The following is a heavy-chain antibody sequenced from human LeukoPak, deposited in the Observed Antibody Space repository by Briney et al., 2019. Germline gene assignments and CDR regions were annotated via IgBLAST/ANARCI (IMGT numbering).Heavy chain of an antibody. V-gene: IGHV4-61*01. CDR2: IYYSGST. J-gene: IGHJ4*02. CDR1: GGSVSSGSYY. Sequence: PSETLELTCTVSGGSVSSGSYYWSWIRQPPGKGLEWIGYIYYSGSTNYNPSLKSRVTISVDTSKNQFSLKLSSVAAADTAVYYCAREGGYYYGSGSYRFYFDYLGQGTLVTVSS. D-gene: IGHD3-10*01. CDR3: AREGGYYYGSGSYRFYFDY.